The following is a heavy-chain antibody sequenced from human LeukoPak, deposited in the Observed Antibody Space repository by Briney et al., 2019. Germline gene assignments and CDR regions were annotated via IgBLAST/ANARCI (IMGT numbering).Heavy chain of an antibody. CDR1: GFTFSSYG. V-gene: IGHV3-30*18. D-gene: IGHD2-2*02. CDR2: TSYDGSDK. Sequence: PGGSLRLSCAASGFTFSSYGMHWVRQAPGKGLEWVAVTSYDGSDKYYADSVKGRFTISRDNSKNTLYLQMSSLRAEDTAVYYCAKEETYNAFDIWGQGTMITVPS. CDR3: AKEETYNAFDI. J-gene: IGHJ3*02.